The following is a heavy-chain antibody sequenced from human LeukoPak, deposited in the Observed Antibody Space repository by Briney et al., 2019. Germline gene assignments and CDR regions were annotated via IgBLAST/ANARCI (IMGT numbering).Heavy chain of an antibody. CDR2: INWNGGST. D-gene: IGHD3-3*01. V-gene: IGHV3-20*04. CDR3: AWVYYDFWSGYFDY. Sequence: GGSLRLSCAASGFTFDDYGMSWVRQAPGKGLEWVSGINWNGGSTGYADSVKGRFTISRDTAKNSLYLQMNSLRAEDTALYYCAWVYYDFWSGYFDYWGQGTLVTVSS. J-gene: IGHJ4*02. CDR1: GFTFDDYG.